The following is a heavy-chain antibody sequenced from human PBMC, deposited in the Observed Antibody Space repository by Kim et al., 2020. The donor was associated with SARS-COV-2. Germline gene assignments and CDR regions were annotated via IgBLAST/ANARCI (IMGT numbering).Heavy chain of an antibody. J-gene: IGHJ4*02. V-gene: IGHV1-46*01. D-gene: IGHD3-22*01. Sequence: ASVKVSCKASGYTFTSYYMHWVRQAPGQGLEWMGIINPSGGSTSYAQKFQGRVTMTRDTSTSTVYMELSSLRSEDTAVYYCARDLFYYYDRSGYYYLGYWGQGTLVTVSS. CDR1: GYTFTSYY. CDR3: ARDLFYYYDRSGYYYLGY. CDR2: INPSGGST.